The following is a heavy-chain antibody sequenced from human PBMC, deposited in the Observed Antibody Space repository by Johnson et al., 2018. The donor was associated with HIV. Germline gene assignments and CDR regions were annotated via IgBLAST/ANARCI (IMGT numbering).Heavy chain of an antibody. CDR3: VRGLAAFFAFDI. D-gene: IGHD3-3*01. Sequence: VQLVESGGGLVQPGGSLRLSCAASGFTFDDYAMHWVRQAPGKGLEWVSGISWNSGSIGYADSVKGRFTISRDNSKNTLFLQMNSLRPEDTAVFYCVRGLAAFFAFDIWGQGTMVTVSS. J-gene: IGHJ3*02. V-gene: IGHV3-9*01. CDR2: ISWNSGSI. CDR1: GFTFDDYA.